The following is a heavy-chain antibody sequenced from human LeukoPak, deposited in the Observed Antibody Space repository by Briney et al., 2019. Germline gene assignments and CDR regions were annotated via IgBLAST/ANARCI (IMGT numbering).Heavy chain of an antibody. J-gene: IGHJ3*02. V-gene: IGHV4-30-4*07. D-gene: IGHD4-17*01. CDR1: GGSISSGGYS. CDR3: ARYYSDIGAFDI. Sequence: SETLSLTCAVSGGSISSGGYSWSWIRQSPGKGLEGVGYVFYSGSTYYNPSLKSRLTISVDTSKNQFSLKLSSVTAADTAVYYWARYYSDIGAFDIWGQGTMVTVSS. CDR2: VFYSGST.